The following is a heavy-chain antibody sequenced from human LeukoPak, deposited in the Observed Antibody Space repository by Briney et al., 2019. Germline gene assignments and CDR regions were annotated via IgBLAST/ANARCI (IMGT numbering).Heavy chain of an antibody. J-gene: IGHJ4*02. CDR2: IKSKVDGGTT. V-gene: IGHV3-15*01. CDR1: GFTFSNAW. Sequence: GGSLRLSCAGSGFTFSNAWMNWVRQAPGKGLEWVGRIKSKVDGGTTDYAAPVKGRFIVSRDDSRNTVYLQMNSPKTEDTAVYYCSTGGYYLDYWGQGTLVTVSS. CDR3: STGGYYLDY. D-gene: IGHD3-16*01.